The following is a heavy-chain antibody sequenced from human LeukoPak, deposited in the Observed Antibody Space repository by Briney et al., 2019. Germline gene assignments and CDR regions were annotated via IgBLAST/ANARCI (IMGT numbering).Heavy chain of an antibody. CDR2: IYQSGNT. V-gene: IGHV4-30-2*01. CDR1: GGSISSAGYS. Sequence: PSQTLSLTCAVVGGSISSAGYSWTWIRQPPGKGLEWIGYIYQSGNTYYNPSLKSRVTISVDKSANQFSLSLNSVTAADTAVYYCARDKVGSLDYWGQGTLVTVSS. J-gene: IGHJ4*02. CDR3: ARDKVGSLDY. D-gene: IGHD6-25*01.